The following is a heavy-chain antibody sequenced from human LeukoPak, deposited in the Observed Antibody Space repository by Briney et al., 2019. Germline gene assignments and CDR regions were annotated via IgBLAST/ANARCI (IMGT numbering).Heavy chain of an antibody. Sequence: GGSLRLSCAASGFTFSSYAMSWVRQAPGKGLEWVSAISGSGGSTYYADSVKGRFTISRDNSKNTLYLQMNSLRAEDTAVYYCAIPRGDFWSGYYHGYSDYWGQGTLVTVSS. J-gene: IGHJ4*02. CDR1: GFTFSSYA. CDR2: ISGSGGST. CDR3: AIPRGDFWSGYYHGYSDY. V-gene: IGHV3-23*01. D-gene: IGHD3-3*01.